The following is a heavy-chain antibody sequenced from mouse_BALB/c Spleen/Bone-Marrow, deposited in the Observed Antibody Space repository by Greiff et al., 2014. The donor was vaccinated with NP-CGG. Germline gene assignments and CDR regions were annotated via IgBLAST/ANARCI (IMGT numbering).Heavy chain of an antibody. CDR3: TRQGFAC. J-gene: IGHJ3*01. V-gene: IGHV1-9*01. CDR1: GYTFSSYW. Sequence: QGQLKEAGPELMKPGASVKIFCKATGYTFSSYWIEGGKKRAGHGLEWIGEILPGSGNTHYNEKFKGKATFTADTSSNTAYMQLSSLTSEDSAVYYCTRQGFACWGQGTLVTVSA. CDR2: ILPGSGNT.